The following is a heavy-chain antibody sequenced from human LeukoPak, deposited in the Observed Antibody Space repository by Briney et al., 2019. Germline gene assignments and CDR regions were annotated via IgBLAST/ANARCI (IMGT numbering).Heavy chain of an antibody. CDR3: ARDSGYYGSANYFDY. D-gene: IGHD3-10*01. CDR2: IWYDGSNK. J-gene: IGHJ4*01. V-gene: IGHV3-33*01. Sequence: GGSLRLSCAASGFTFSSYGMHWVRQAPGKGLEWVAVIWYDGSNKYYADSVKGRFTISRDNSKNTLYLQMNSLRAEDTAVYYCARDSGYYGSANYFDYWGHGTLVTVSS. CDR1: GFTFSSYG.